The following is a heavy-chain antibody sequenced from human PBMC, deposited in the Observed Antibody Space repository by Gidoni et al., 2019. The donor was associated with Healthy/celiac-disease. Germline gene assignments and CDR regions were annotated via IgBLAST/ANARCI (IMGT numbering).Heavy chain of an antibody. Sequence: QVQLVESGGGVVQPGRSLRLACAASGFPFSSYAMHWVRQAPGKGLELVAVISYDGSNKYYADSVKGRFTISRDNSKNTLYLQMNSLRAEDTAVYYCARSPPGHPMDSYYYYGMDVWGQGTTVTVSS. D-gene: IGHD2-8*01. V-gene: IGHV3-30-3*01. CDR2: ISYDGSNK. J-gene: IGHJ6*02. CDR1: GFPFSSYA. CDR3: ARSPPGHPMDSYYYYGMDV.